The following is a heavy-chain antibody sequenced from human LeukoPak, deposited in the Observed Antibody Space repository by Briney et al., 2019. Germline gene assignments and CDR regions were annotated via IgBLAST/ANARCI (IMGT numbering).Heavy chain of an antibody. V-gene: IGHV3-33*08. CDR1: GFTFSSYG. Sequence: TGGSLRLSCAASGFTFSSYGMHWVRQAPGKGLEWVAVIWYDGSNKYYADSVKGRFTISRDNSKDTLYLQMNSLRAEDTAVYYCARDAVVLFGEFNNFDYWGQGTLVTVSS. D-gene: IGHD3-10*02. CDR3: ARDAVVLFGEFNNFDY. CDR2: IWYDGSNK. J-gene: IGHJ4*02.